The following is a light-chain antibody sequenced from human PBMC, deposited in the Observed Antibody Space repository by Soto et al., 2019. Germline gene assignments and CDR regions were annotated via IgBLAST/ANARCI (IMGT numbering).Light chain of an antibody. CDR3: SSYTTSSTPSYV. V-gene: IGLV2-14*01. J-gene: IGLJ1*01. Sequence: QSVLAQPASVSGSPGQSITISCSGSSIDVGDNNYVSWYQHHPGKAPKLIIYEVSNRPSGVSNRFSGSSSDNTASLTISGLLPDDEADYYCSSYTTSSTPSYVFGTGTKVTVL. CDR1: SIDVGDNNY. CDR2: EVS.